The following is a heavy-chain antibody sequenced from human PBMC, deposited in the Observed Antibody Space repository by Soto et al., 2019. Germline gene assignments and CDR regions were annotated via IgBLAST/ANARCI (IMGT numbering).Heavy chain of an antibody. CDR1: GGSISSYY. J-gene: IGHJ4*02. D-gene: IGHD1-26*01. Sequence: QVQLQESGPGLVKPSETLSLTCTVSGGSISSYYWSWIRQPPGKGLEWIGYIYYSGSTNYNPSFKSRVTISVDPSKIPFSLKLSSVTAADTAVYYWARLRGATIDYWGQGTLVTVSA. V-gene: IGHV4-59*08. CDR3: ARLRGATIDY. CDR2: IYYSGST.